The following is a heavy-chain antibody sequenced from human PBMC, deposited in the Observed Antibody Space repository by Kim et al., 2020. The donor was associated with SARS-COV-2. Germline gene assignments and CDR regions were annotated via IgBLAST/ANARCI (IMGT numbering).Heavy chain of an antibody. CDR3: ARATRRYTYGTLDY. D-gene: IGHD5-18*01. J-gene: IGHJ4*02. V-gene: IGHV4-39*01. Sequence: NPSLKSRVTISVDTSKNQFSLKLSSVTAAETAVYYCARATRRYTYGTLDYWGQGTLVTVSS.